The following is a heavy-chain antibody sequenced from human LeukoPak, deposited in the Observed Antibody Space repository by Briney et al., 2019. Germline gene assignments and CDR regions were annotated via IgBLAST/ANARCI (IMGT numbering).Heavy chain of an antibody. D-gene: IGHD2-2*03. CDR2: ISSSSSYI. CDR1: GFTFTSYT. CDR3: ARSVGYCSSTSCYFDY. V-gene: IGHV3-21*01. J-gene: IGHJ4*02. Sequence: GGSLRLSCAASGFTFTSYTMTWVRQAPGKGLEWVSSISSSSSYIYCADSMKGRFTISRDNAKNSLYLQMNSLRAEDTALYYCARSVGYCSSTSCYFDYWGQGTLVTVSS.